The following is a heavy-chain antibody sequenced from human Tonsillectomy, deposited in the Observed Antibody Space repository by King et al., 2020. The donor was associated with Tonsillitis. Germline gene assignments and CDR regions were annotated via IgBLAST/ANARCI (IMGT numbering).Heavy chain of an antibody. CDR2: ISGSGDIT. J-gene: IGHJ4*02. Sequence: VQLVESGGGLVQPGGSLRLSCAASGFTFSSYAMSWVRQAPGKGLEWVSGISGSGDITYYADSVKGRFTISRDNSKNTLFLQMNSLRAEDTDVYYCAKANGGYSAYVCRVDYWGQGTLVTVSS. V-gene: IGHV3-23*04. CDR3: AKANGGYSAYVCRVDY. D-gene: IGHD5-12*01. CDR1: GFTFSSYA.